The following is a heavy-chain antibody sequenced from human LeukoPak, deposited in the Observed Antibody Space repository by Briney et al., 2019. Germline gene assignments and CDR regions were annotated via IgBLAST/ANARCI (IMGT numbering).Heavy chain of an antibody. CDR1: GGSISSYY. J-gene: IGHJ4*02. D-gene: IGHD6-6*01. CDR3: AREFSGTSIAARVFDS. CDR2: IYASGST. V-gene: IGHV4-4*07. Sequence: SETLSLTCTVSGGSISSYYWSWIRQPAGKGLEWIGRIYASGSTDYNPSLKSRVTMSVDTSKTQFSLRLSSVTAADTAVYYCAREFSGTSIAARVFDSWGQGTLVTVSS.